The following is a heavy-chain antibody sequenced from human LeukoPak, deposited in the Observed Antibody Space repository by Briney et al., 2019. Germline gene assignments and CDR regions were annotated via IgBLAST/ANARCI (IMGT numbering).Heavy chain of an antibody. V-gene: IGHV4-4*02. J-gene: IGHJ3*02. CDR1: GGSISSSNW. Sequence: SGTLSLTCAVSGGSISSSNWWSWVRQPPGKGLEWIGEIYHSGSTNYNPSLKSRVTISVDKSKNQFSLKLSSVTAADTAVYYCARRGWAEVGTRDEAFDIWGQGTMVTVSS. D-gene: IGHD1-26*01. CDR2: IYHSGST. CDR3: ARRGWAEVGTRDEAFDI.